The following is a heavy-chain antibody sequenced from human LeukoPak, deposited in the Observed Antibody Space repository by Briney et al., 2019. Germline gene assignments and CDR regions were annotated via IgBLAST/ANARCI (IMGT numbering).Heavy chain of an antibody. J-gene: IGHJ4*02. CDR3: AREEYSSSSVFDY. Sequence: PSETLSLTCVVYGGSLSGYYWSWIRQPPGKGLEWIGYIYYSGSTNYNPSLKSRVTISVDTSKNQFSLKLSSVTAADTAVYYCAREEYSSSSVFDYWGQGTLVTVSS. CDR1: GGSLSGYY. D-gene: IGHD6-6*01. CDR2: IYYSGST. V-gene: IGHV4-34*11.